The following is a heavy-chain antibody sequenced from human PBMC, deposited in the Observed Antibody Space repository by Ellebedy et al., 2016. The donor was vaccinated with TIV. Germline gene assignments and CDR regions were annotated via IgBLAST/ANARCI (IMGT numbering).Heavy chain of an antibody. CDR1: GFTFSSYG. D-gene: IGHD3-16*02. CDR3: AKGFTFGGVIVMDGDYFDY. Sequence: GGSLRLXCAASGFTFSSYGMHWVRQAPGKGLEWVAVISYDGSNKYYADSVKGRFTISRDNSKNTLYLQMNSLRAEDTAVYYCAKGFTFGGVIVMDGDYFDYWGQGTLVTVSS. CDR2: ISYDGSNK. V-gene: IGHV3-30*18. J-gene: IGHJ4*02.